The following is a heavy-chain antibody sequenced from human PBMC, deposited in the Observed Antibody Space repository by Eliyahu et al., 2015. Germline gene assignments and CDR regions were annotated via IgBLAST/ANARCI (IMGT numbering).Heavy chain of an antibody. D-gene: IGHD6-19*01. J-gene: IGHJ4*02. V-gene: IGHV3-74*01. Sequence: EVQLVESGGGLVQPGGPLRLSCXASGFXLSDYWMHWVRQAPGKGLVWVSRINGDGSSSYYADSVKDRFTISRDNAKNTLYVQMNSLRGEDTAVYYCVRGNTGWGFFDYWGQGTLVTVSS. CDR1: GFXLSDYW. CDR3: VRGNTGWGFFDY. CDR2: INGDGSSS.